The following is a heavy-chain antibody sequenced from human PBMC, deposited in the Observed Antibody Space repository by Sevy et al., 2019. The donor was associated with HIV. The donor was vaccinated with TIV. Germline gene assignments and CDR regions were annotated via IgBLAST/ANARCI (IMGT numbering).Heavy chain of an antibody. D-gene: IGHD3-10*01. CDR3: ARYGLNYYGSGSFYPLAH. CDR2: ITSDGANK. V-gene: IGHV3-30-3*01. J-gene: IGHJ4*02. CDR1: GFTFSDYA. Sequence: GGSLRLSCKASGFTFSDYAMHWVRQAPGKGLEWLAVITSDGANKYYADYVRGRLTLSRDNSKNTLYLQLNNLRSEDTAVYYCARYGLNYYGSGSFYPLAHWGRGTLVTVSS.